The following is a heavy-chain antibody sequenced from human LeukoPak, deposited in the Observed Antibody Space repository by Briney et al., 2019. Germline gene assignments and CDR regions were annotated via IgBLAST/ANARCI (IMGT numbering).Heavy chain of an antibody. Sequence: PGGSLRLSCASPGITFSNYWMSWVRQAPGKGLEWVANIKEDGSEKDYVDSVKGRFTISRDNAKNSLYLQMNSLRAEDTAIYYCARDWGAAGLWDYWGQGTLVTVSS. V-gene: IGHV3-7*05. D-gene: IGHD6-13*01. J-gene: IGHJ4*02. CDR1: GITFSNYW. CDR2: IKEDGSEK. CDR3: ARDWGAAGLWDY.